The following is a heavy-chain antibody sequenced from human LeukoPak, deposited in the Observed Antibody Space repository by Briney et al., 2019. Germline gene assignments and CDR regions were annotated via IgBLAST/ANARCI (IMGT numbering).Heavy chain of an antibody. J-gene: IGHJ6*03. CDR2: ISSSSIFI. CDR3: ARDQARPDGYYYYYMDV. Sequence: PGGSLRLSCAASGFTFSSYSMNWVRQAPGRGLEWVSSISSSSIFIFYADSVKGRFTISRDSAKNSLYLQMNSLRAEDTAVYYCARDQARPDGYYYYYMDVWGKGTTVTVSS. CDR1: GFTFSSYS. V-gene: IGHV3-21*01. D-gene: IGHD6-6*01.